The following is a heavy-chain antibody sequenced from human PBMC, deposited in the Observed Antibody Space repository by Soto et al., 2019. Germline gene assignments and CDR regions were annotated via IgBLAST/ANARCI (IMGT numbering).Heavy chain of an antibody. Sequence: ASVKVSCKASGYTFTSYYMHWVRQAPGQGLEWMGIINPSGGSTSYAQKFQGRVTMTRDTSISTAYMELSRLRSDDTAVYYCARGGIVVVPAAMPPHYYYYGMDVWGQGTTVTVSS. V-gene: IGHV1-46*01. CDR3: ARGGIVVVPAAMPPHYYYYGMDV. J-gene: IGHJ6*02. CDR2: INPSGGST. D-gene: IGHD2-2*01. CDR1: GYTFTSYY.